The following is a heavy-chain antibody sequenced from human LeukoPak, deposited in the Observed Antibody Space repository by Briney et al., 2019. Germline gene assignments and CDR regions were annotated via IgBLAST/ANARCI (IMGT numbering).Heavy chain of an antibody. CDR1: GGSISSYY. V-gene: IGHV4-59*01. Sequence: SETLSLTCTVSGGSISSYYWSWIRQPPGKGLEWIGYIYYSGSTNYNPSLKSRVTISVDTSKNQFSLKLSSVTTADTAVYYCAGEMATIIDYWGQGTLVTVSS. CDR2: IYYSGST. D-gene: IGHD5-24*01. CDR3: AGEMATIIDY. J-gene: IGHJ4*02.